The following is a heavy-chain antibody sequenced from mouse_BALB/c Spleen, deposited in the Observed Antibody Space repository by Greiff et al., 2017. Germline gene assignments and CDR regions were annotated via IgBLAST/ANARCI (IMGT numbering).Heavy chain of an antibody. Sequence: EVKVVESGGGLVKPGGSLKLSCAASGFAFSSYDMSWVRQTPEKRLEWVAYISSGGGSTYYPDTVKGRFTISRDNAKNTLYLQMSSLKSEDTAMYYCARHRDYYGSSYEDYWGQGTTLTVSS. J-gene: IGHJ2*01. CDR3: ARHRDYYGSSYEDY. CDR1: GFAFSSYD. CDR2: ISSGGGST. D-gene: IGHD1-1*01. V-gene: IGHV5-12-1*01.